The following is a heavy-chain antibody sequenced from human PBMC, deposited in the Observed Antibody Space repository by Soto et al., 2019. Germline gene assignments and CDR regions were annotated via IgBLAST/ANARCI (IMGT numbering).Heavy chain of an antibody. V-gene: IGHV3-7*01. Sequence: GGSLRLSCAASGFTFSSYWMSWVRQAPGKGLEWVANIKQDGSEKYYVDSVKGRFTISRDNAKNSLYLQMNSLRAEDTAVYYCARSYDILTLDLPNDYWGQGTLVTVSS. J-gene: IGHJ4*02. CDR3: ARSYDILTLDLPNDY. CDR2: IKQDGSEK. CDR1: GFTFSSYW. D-gene: IGHD3-9*01.